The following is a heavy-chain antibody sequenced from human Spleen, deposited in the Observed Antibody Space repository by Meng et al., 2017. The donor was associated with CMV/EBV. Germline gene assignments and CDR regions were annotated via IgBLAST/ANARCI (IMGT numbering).Heavy chain of an antibody. Sequence: GESLKISCAASGFTFSSYEMNWVRQAPGKGLEWVSYISSSGSTIYYADSVKGRFTISRDNAKNSLYLQMNSLRAEDTAVYYCARESLGGTGLDGFDIWGQGTMVTVSS. V-gene: IGHV3-48*03. CDR1: GFTFSSYE. J-gene: IGHJ3*02. CDR2: ISSSGSTI. D-gene: IGHD3-16*01. CDR3: ARESLGGTGLDGFDI.